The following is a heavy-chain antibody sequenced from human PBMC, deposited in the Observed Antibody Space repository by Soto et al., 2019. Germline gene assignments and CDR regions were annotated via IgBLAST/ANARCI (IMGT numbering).Heavy chain of an antibody. CDR3: ARTRSWFDP. CDR2: IYYSGST. V-gene: IGHV4-31*03. J-gene: IGHJ5*02. Sequence: QVQLQESGPGLVKPSQTLSLTCTVSGGSISSGGYYWSWIRQHPGKGLEWLGYIYYSGSTHSNPSPXXRXTXLVVTSKNQFSLKLSSVTAADTAVYYCARTRSWFDPWGQGTLVTVSS. CDR1: GGSISSGGYY.